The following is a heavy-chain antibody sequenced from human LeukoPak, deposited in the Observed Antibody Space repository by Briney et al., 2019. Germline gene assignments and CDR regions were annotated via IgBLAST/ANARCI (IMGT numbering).Heavy chain of an antibody. V-gene: IGHV3-21*01. CDR2: ISSSSSYI. J-gene: IGHJ3*02. D-gene: IGHD4-17*01. Sequence: GGSLRLSCAASGFTFSSYSMNWVRQAPGKGLEWVSSISSSSSYIYYADSVKGRFTISRDNAKNSLYLQMNSLRAEDTAVYYCARDPINGKADAFDIWGQGTVVTVSS. CDR3: ARDPINGKADAFDI. CDR1: GFTFSSYS.